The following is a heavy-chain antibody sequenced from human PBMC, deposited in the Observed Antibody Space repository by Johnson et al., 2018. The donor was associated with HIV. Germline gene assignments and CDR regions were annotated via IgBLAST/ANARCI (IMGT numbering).Heavy chain of an antibody. Sequence: QVQLVESGGGVVQPGRSLRLSCAASGFTFSSYDMHWVRQAPGKGLEWVAVISYDGSNKYYADSVKGRFTISRDNSKNTLYLQMNSLRAEDTAVYYCARDKGHAFDIWGQGTMVTVSS. CDR3: ARDKGHAFDI. J-gene: IGHJ3*02. CDR1: GFTFSSYD. CDR2: ISYDGSNK. V-gene: IGHV3-30-3*01.